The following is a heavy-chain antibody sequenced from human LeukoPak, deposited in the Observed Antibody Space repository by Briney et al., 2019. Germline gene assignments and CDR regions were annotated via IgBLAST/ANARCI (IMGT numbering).Heavy chain of an antibody. D-gene: IGHD6-19*01. CDR1: GFTFSIFS. CDR2: ISGSGGST. Sequence: GGSLRLSCATSGFTFSIFSMNWVRQAPGKGLGWVSTISGSGGSTYYADSVKGRFTISRDNSKNTLYLQMNSLRAEDTAVYYCAKPVAGTGYFDYWGQGTLVTVSS. J-gene: IGHJ4*02. V-gene: IGHV3-23*01. CDR3: AKPVAGTGYFDY.